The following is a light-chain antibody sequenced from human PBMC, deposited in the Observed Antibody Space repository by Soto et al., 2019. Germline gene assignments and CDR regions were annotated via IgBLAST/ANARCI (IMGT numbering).Light chain of an antibody. J-gene: IGKJ1*01. CDR3: QQYGDSPVT. Sequence: TVLTQSPATLSLSPGERATLSCGASQSIRRRSLAWYQQRPGLAPRLIIYDDTRVATGIPERFGGSGSGTEFTLTISRLEPEDFAMYYCQQYGDSPVTFGQGTKVEIK. CDR1: QSIRRRS. V-gene: IGKV3D-20*01. CDR2: DDT.